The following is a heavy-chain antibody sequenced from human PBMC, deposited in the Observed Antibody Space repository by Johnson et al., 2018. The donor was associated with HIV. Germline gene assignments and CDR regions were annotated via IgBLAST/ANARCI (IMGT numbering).Heavy chain of an antibody. V-gene: IGHV3-66*02. J-gene: IGHJ3*02. Sequence: MQLVESGGGLVQPGGSLRLSCAASGLTVSTNDINWVRQAPGKGLEWVSVIYSGGSTYYADSVKGRFTISRDNSKNTLYLQMNSLRAEDTAVYYCARALTTDAFDIWDQGTMVTVSS. CDR3: ARALTTDAFDI. CDR1: GLTVSTND. CDR2: IYSGGST. D-gene: IGHD4-17*01.